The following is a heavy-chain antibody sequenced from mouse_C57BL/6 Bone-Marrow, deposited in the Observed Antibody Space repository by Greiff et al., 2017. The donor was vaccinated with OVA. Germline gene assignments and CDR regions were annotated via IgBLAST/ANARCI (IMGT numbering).Heavy chain of an antibody. V-gene: IGHV1-53*01. D-gene: IGHD2-10*02. Sequence: QVQLQQPGTDLVKPGASVKLSCKASGYTFTSYWMHWVKQRPGQGLEWIGNINPSNGGTNYNEKFKSKATLTVDKSSSTAYMQLSSLTSEDSAVYYCARNPPSSYWYFDVWGTGTTVTVSS. CDR2: INPSNGGT. J-gene: IGHJ1*03. CDR1: GYTFTSYW. CDR3: ARNPPSSYWYFDV.